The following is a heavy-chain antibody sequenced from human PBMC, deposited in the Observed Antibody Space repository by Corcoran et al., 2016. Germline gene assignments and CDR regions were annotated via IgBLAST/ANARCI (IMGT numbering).Heavy chain of an antibody. V-gene: IGHV3-49*03. CDR3: TRALERSGSSNDY. D-gene: IGHD1-26*01. CDR1: GFTFGDYA. Sequence: EVQLVESGGGLVQPGRSLRLSCTASGFTFGDYAMSWFRKAPGKGLEWVGFIRSKAYGGTTEYAASVKGRFTISRDDSKSIAYLQMNSLKTEDTAVYYCTRALERSGSSNDYWGQGTLVTVSS. J-gene: IGHJ4*02. CDR2: IRSKAYGGTT.